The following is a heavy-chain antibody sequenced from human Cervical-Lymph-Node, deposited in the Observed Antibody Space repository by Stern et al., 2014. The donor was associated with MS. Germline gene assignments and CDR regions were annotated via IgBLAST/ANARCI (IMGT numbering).Heavy chain of an antibody. CDR2: ISNFNANG. Sequence: VQLVQSGAEVRKPGASVKVSCKASGYTFTSYGISWLRQAPGQGLEWMGWISNFNANGNHVQQVQGRVTLTPDTSTTTVYMELRSMRSDDTAMYYCARDPSPYSFDSLCDYWGQGTLVTVSS. J-gene: IGHJ4*02. CDR1: GYTFTSYG. CDR3: ARDPSPYSFDSLCDY. D-gene: IGHD3-22*01. V-gene: IGHV1-18*01.